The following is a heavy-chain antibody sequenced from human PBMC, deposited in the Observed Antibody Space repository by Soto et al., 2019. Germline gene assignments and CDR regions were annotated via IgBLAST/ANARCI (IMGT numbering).Heavy chain of an antibody. CDR1: GFTFSRNV. CDR3: ARYRGGKEFWIGYPTGFFDP. J-gene: IGHJ5*02. D-gene: IGHD3-3*01. V-gene: IGHV3-30-3*01. Sequence: QMQLVESGGGVVQPGRSLRLSCAASGFTFSRNVMHWVRQAPGKGLEWLAVISYDGSNKYYAGSVEGRFTISRDNSMNTLYLQMNSLTPEDTAVYFCARYRGGKEFWIGYPTGFFDPWGQGTLVTVSS. CDR2: ISYDGSNK.